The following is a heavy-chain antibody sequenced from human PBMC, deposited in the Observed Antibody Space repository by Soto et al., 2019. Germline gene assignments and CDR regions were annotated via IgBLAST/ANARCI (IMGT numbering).Heavy chain of an antibody. CDR3: ARDRGGGYGDYVYSRPYYYGMDV. CDR2: IIPIFGTA. Sequence: QVQLVQSGAEVKKPGSSVKVSCKASGGTFSSYAISWVRQAPGQGLEWMGGIIPIFGTANYVQKFQGRVTITADKSTSTAYMELSSLSSEDTAVYYCARDRGGGYGDYVYSRPYYYGMDVWGQGTTVTVSS. J-gene: IGHJ6*02. CDR1: GGTFSSYA. D-gene: IGHD4-17*01. V-gene: IGHV1-69*06.